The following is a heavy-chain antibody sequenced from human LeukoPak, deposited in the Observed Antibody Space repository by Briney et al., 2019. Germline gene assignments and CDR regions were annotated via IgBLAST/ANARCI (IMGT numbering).Heavy chain of an antibody. CDR3: ARDQTKWEPLRRRDYYYMDV. V-gene: IGHV3-48*03. D-gene: IGHD1-26*01. Sequence: PGGSLRLSCEDSGFTFRSYEMNWVRQAPGKGLEWIAYLSSSGNAFSYADSVKGRFTIARDNAKNSLYLQMNSLRAEDTAVYYCARDQTKWEPLRRRDYYYMDVWGKGTTVTVSS. CDR1: GFTFRSYE. CDR2: LSSSGNAF. J-gene: IGHJ6*03.